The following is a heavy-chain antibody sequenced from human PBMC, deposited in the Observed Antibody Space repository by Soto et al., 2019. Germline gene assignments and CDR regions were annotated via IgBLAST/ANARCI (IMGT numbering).Heavy chain of an antibody. D-gene: IGHD6-25*01. CDR2: ISSSSSTI. J-gene: IGHJ4*02. CDR1: GFTFSSYS. CDR3: ARYERTGYSSAYFDY. Sequence: PGGSLRLSCAASGFTFSSYSMNWVRQAPGKGLEWVSYISSSSSTIYYADSVKGRFTIPRDNAKNSLYLQMNSLRAEDTAVYYCARYERTGYSSAYFDYWGQGTLVTVSS. V-gene: IGHV3-48*01.